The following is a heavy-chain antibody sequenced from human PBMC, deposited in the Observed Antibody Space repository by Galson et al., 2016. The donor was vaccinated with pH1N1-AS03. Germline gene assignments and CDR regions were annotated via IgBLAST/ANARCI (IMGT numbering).Heavy chain of an antibody. Sequence: QSGAEVKKPGESLKISCKASGYNFTNYWIGWVRQMPGKGLEWMGIIDPRDSDTRYSPSFQGQVTISVDKSFSTAYIQWGSLKASDTAMYYGARHGEPATLSGWFDPWGQGTLVTVSS. D-gene: IGHD1-26*01. J-gene: IGHJ5*02. CDR1: GYNFTNYW. CDR2: IDPRDSDT. V-gene: IGHV5-51*01. CDR3: ARHGEPATLSGWFDP.